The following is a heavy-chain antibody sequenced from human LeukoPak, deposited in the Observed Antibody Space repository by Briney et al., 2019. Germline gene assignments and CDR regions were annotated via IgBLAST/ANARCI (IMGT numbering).Heavy chain of an antibody. CDR1: GGTFSSYA. CDR3: ARHYDFWSGHLMRFDP. V-gene: IGHV1-69*05. D-gene: IGHD3-3*01. J-gene: IGHJ5*02. CDR2: IIPIFGTA. Sequence: SVKVSCKASGGTFSSYAISWVRQAPGQGLEWMGGIIPIFGTANYAQKFQGRVTITTDESTSTAYMELSSLRSEDTAVYYCARHYDFWSGHLMRFDPWGQGTLVTVSS.